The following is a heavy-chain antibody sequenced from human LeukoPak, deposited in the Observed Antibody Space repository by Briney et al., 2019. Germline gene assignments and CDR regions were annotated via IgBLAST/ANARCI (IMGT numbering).Heavy chain of an antibody. CDR1: GGSISSYY. Sequence: SETLSLTCSVSGGSISSYYWSWIRQPAGKGLEWIGRMYTSGSTNYNPSLKSRVTMSVDPSKNQFSLKLSSVTAADTAVYYCARIGSSGWSNHYFDYWGQGTLVTVSS. J-gene: IGHJ4*02. D-gene: IGHD6-19*01. CDR2: MYTSGST. V-gene: IGHV4-4*07. CDR3: ARIGSSGWSNHYFDY.